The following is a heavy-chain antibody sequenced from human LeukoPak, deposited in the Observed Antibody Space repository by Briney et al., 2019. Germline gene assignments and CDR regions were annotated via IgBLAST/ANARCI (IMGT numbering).Heavy chain of an antibody. Sequence: GGSLRLSCAASGFTFSSYSMNWVRQAPGKGLEWVSSISSSSSYIYYADSVKGRFTISRDNAKNSLYLQMNSLKAEDTAVYYCARGTSSGWSYFDYWGQGTLVTVSS. CDR3: ARGTSSGWSYFDY. D-gene: IGHD6-19*01. V-gene: IGHV3-21*01. CDR2: ISSSSSYI. J-gene: IGHJ4*02. CDR1: GFTFSSYS.